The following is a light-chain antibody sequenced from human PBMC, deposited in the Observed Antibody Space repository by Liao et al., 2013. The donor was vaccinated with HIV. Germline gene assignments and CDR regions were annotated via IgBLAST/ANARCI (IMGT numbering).Light chain of an antibody. CDR2: EDS. J-gene: IGLJ2*01. CDR3: QAWDSSTAV. V-gene: IGLV3-1*01. Sequence: SYELTQPPSVSVSPGQTATITCSGDTLDDKYAFWYQQRPGQSPVLVMYEDSQRPSGIPERFSGSNSGNTATLTISGTQALDEADYYCQAWDSSTAVFGGGTKLTVL. CDR1: TLDDKY.